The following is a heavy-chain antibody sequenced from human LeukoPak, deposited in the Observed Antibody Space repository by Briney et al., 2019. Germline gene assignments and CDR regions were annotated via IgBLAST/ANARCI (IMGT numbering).Heavy chain of an antibody. V-gene: IGHV3-33*08. CDR2: IWYDGSNK. D-gene: IGHD3-10*01. CDR3: ARSGRYYYGSGSYSPSCFDY. J-gene: IGHJ4*02. Sequence: GGSLRLSCAASGFTFSSYGMHWVRQAPGKGLEWVAVIWYDGSNKYYADSVKGRFTISRDNSKNTLYLQMNSLRAEDTAVYYCARSGRYYYGSGSYSPSCFDYWGQGTLVTVSS. CDR1: GFTFSSYG.